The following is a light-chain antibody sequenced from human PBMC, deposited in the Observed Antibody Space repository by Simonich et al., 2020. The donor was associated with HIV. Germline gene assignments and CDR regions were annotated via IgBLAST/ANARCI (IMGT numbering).Light chain of an antibody. V-gene: IGKV1-5*03. CDR2: KAS. J-gene: IGKJ1*01. CDR1: QSVGSW. CDR3: QQYNNYRT. Sequence: DIQMTQSPSTLSASVGDRVTITCRASQSVGSWVAWYQQKPGKAPKLLIYKASTLESGVPLRFSGSGFGTEFTLTISSLQPDDFATYYCQQYNNYRTFGQGTKVEIK.